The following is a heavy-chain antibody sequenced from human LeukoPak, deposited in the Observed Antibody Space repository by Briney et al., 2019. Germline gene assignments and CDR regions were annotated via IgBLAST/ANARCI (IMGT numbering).Heavy chain of an antibody. V-gene: IGHV3-30*02. CDR1: GFTFSSYG. J-gene: IGHJ4*02. Sequence: GGSLRLSCAASGFTFSSYGMHWVRQAPGKGLEWVAFIRYDGSNKYYADSVKGRFTISRDNSKNTLYLQMNSLRAEDTAVYYCAKEGSWLFDGYYFDYWGQGTLVTVSS. CDR2: IRYDGSNK. CDR3: AKEGSWLFDGYYFDY. D-gene: IGHD3-22*01.